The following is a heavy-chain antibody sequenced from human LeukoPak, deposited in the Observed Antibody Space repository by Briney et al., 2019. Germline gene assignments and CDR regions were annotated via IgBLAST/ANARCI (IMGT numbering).Heavy chain of an antibody. CDR1: AFTFSSSA. J-gene: IGHJ4*02. Sequence: GGSLRLSCTGSAFTFSSSAFHWVRQAPGKGLEWLSVISFDGNNIHYADSVKGRFTVFRDNSRHTLYLQMNGLGPEDTAVYYCATLYDSAGYYRTPNDSWGQGTLVTVSS. CDR2: ISFDGNNI. CDR3: ATLYDSAGYYRTPNDS. V-gene: IGHV3-30-3*01. D-gene: IGHD3-22*01.